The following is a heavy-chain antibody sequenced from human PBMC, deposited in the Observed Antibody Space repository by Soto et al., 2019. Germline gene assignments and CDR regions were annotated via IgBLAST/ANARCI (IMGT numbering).Heavy chain of an antibody. V-gene: IGHV3-23*01. CDR2: TGGSGSST. Sequence: EVQLLESGGGLVQPGGSLRLSCAATGFTFSNYAMSWVRQAPGKGLEWVSSTGGSGSSTYYADSVKGRFTISRDNSKNSLYLQMNSLRAEDTAVYYCAKDVVGIAGRRGGCDYWGQGALVTVSS. CDR3: AKDVVGIAGRRGGCDY. CDR1: GFTFSNYA. D-gene: IGHD6-6*01. J-gene: IGHJ4*02.